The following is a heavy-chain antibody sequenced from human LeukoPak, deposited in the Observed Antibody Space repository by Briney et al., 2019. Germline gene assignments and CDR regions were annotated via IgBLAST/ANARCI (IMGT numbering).Heavy chain of an antibody. J-gene: IGHJ4*01. Sequence: SETLSLTCAVYGGSFSGYYWSWIRQPPGKGLEWIGEINHSGSTNYNPSLKSRVTISVDTSKNQFSLKLSSVTAADTAVYYCARGGRIAAAGTGYFDYWGHGTLVTVSS. D-gene: IGHD6-13*01. CDR2: INHSGST. CDR1: GGSFSGYY. CDR3: ARGGRIAAAGTGYFDY. V-gene: IGHV4-34*01.